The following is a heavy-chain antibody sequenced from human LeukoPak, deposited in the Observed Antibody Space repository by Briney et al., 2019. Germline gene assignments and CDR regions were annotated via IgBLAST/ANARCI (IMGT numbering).Heavy chain of an antibody. CDR3: ARGSCSGGSCYDGNFDY. D-gene: IGHD2-15*01. CDR2: IIPILGIA. J-gene: IGHJ4*02. V-gene: IGHV1-69*04. CDR1: GGTFSSYA. Sequence: SVKVSCKASGGTFSSYAISWVGQAPGQGLEWMGRIIPILGIANYAQKFQGRVTITADKSTSTAYMELSSLRSEDTAVYYCARGSCSGGSCYDGNFDYWGQGTLVTVSS.